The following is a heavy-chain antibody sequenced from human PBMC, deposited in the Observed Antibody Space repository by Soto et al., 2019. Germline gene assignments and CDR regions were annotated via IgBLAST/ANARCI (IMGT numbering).Heavy chain of an antibody. CDR2: ISAYNGNT. Sequence: ASVKVSCKASGYTFTSYCISWGRQAPGQGLEWMGWISAYNGNTNYAQKLQGRVTMTTDTSTSTAYMELRSLRSDDTAVYYCARDGGDSSCYDNWFDPWGQGTLVTVSS. CDR3: ARDGGDSSCYDNWFDP. D-gene: IGHD3-22*01. V-gene: IGHV1-18*01. J-gene: IGHJ5*02. CDR1: GYTFTSYC.